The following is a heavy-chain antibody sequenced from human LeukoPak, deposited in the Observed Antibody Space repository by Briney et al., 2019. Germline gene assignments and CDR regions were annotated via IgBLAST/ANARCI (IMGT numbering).Heavy chain of an antibody. J-gene: IGHJ5*02. CDR3: ARLANGYSSGWYYSRETWFDP. CDR1: GGSFSGYY. D-gene: IGHD6-19*01. CDR2: INHSGST. Sequence: SETLSLTCAVYGGSFSGYYWSWIRQPPGRGLEWIGEINHSGSTNYNPSLKSRVTISVDTSKNQFSLKLSSVTAADTAVYYCARLANGYSSGWYYSRETWFDPWGQGTLVTVSS. V-gene: IGHV4-34*01.